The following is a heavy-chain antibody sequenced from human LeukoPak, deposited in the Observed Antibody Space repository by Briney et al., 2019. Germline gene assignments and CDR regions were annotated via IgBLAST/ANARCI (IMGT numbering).Heavy chain of an antibody. Sequence: SETPSLTCAVYGGSFSGYYWSWIRQPPGKGLEWIGEINHSGSTNYNPSLKSRVTISVDTSKNQFSLKLSSVTAADTAVYYCARDQATTEPLGYWGQGTLVTVSS. D-gene: IGHD1-1*01. J-gene: IGHJ4*02. CDR3: ARDQATTEPLGY. V-gene: IGHV4-34*01. CDR1: GGSFSGYY. CDR2: INHSGST.